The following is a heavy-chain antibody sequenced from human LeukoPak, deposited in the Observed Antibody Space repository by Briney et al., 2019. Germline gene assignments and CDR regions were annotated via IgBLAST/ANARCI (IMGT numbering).Heavy chain of an antibody. CDR1: GGTFSSYA. CDR3: AREKAAAGTPY. Sequence: SVKVSCRASGGTFSSYAISWVRQAPGQGLEWMGRIIPILGIANYAQKLQGRVTITADKSTSTAYMELSSLRSEDTVVYYCAREKAAAGTPYWGEGTLVTVSS. V-gene: IGHV1-69*04. CDR2: IIPILGIA. D-gene: IGHD6-13*01. J-gene: IGHJ4*02.